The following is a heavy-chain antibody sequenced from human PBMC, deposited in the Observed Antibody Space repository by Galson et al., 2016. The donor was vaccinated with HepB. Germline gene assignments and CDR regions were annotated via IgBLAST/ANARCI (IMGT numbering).Heavy chain of an antibody. Sequence: SLRLSCAASGFTVTRSYMTWVRQAPGKGLEWVSVIYTSGATYYADSVKGRLIMSRNNAKNTVDLQMSSLRTEDTAVYYCARGLVGSTTAFDSWGLGTLVTVPS. CDR3: ARGLVGSTTAFDS. CDR2: IYTSGAT. D-gene: IGHD2/OR15-2a*01. J-gene: IGHJ4*02. V-gene: IGHV3-53*04. CDR1: GFTVTRSY.